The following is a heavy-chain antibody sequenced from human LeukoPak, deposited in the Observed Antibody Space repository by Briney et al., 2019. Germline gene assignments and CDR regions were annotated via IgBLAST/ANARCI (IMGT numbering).Heavy chain of an antibody. CDR2: IYYSGST. J-gene: IGHJ5*02. D-gene: IGHD3-10*01. CDR1: GGSISSYY. V-gene: IGHV4-59*01. Sequence: PSETLSLTCTVSGGSISSYYWSWIRQPPGKGLEWNGYIYYSGSTNYNPSLKSRVTISVDTSKNQFSLKLSSVTAADTAVYYCARGVRWFGELSDWFDPWGQGTLVTVSP. CDR3: ARGVRWFGELSDWFDP.